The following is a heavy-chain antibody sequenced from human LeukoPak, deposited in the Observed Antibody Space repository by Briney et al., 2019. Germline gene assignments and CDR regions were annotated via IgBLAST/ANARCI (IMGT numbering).Heavy chain of an antibody. CDR2: ISWNSGSI. V-gene: IGHV3-9*01. D-gene: IGHD3-9*01. J-gene: IGHJ4*02. CDR3: AKAGSGAYYDILTGLDYYFDY. CDR1: GFTFDDYA. Sequence: GRSLRLSCAASGFTFDDYAMHWVRQAPGKGLEWVSGISWNSGSIGYADSVKGRFTISRGNAKNSLYLQMNSLRAEDTALYYCAKAGSGAYYDILTGLDYYFDYWGQGTLVTVSS.